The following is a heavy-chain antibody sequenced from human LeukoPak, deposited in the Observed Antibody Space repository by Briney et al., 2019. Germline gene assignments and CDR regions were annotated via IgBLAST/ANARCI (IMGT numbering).Heavy chain of an antibody. Sequence: PSETLSLSCAVSGGSFSGSFWRWIRQPPGKGLEWIGEINHSGRTNYNRSLKSRVTISVNTPKNQFTLKLTADTAADTAVYYCARGTRTTVTYYFDYWGQGTLVTVSS. D-gene: IGHD4-17*01. CDR1: GGSFSGSF. CDR3: ARGTRTTVTYYFDY. CDR2: INHSGRT. V-gene: IGHV4-34*01. J-gene: IGHJ4*02.